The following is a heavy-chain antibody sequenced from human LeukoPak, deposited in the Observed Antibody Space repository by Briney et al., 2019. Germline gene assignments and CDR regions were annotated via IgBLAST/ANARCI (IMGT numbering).Heavy chain of an antibody. Sequence: GGSLRLSCAASGFTFSSYGMSWVRQAPGKGLEWVSAISGSGGSTYYADSVKGRFTISRDNSKNTLYLQMNSLRAEDTAVYYCARTYSSSPEPHDYWGQGTLVTVSS. CDR2: ISGSGGST. D-gene: IGHD6-6*01. V-gene: IGHV3-23*01. CDR1: GFTFSSYG. J-gene: IGHJ4*02. CDR3: ARTYSSSPEPHDY.